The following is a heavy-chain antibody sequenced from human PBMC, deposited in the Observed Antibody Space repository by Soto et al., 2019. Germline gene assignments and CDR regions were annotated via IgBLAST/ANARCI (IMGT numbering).Heavy chain of an antibody. J-gene: IGHJ3*01. CDR1: GYSFTTYS. Sequence: GESLKISCKGSGYSFTTYSIGWVRQMPGKGLEWMGIIYPIDSDIKYSPSFQGQVTISADKSISTAFLQWDSLKASDTAMYYCARHSPRVPSRTWYGGFDLWGRGTMVTVPS. V-gene: IGHV5-51*01. D-gene: IGHD6-13*01. CDR3: ARHSPRVPSRTWYGGFDL. CDR2: IYPIDSDI.